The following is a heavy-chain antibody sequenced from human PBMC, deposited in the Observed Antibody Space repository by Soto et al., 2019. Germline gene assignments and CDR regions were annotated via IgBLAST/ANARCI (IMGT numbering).Heavy chain of an antibody. J-gene: IGHJ2*01. D-gene: IGHD3-3*01. CDR2: MNPNSGNT. CDR1: GYTFKDYD. V-gene: IGHV1-8*01. Sequence: QVQLLQSGAEVKKPGTSVRVSCRASGYTFKDYDINWVRRAPGQGLVWMGWMNPNSGNTAYARKFHDRITMTRSVSARTAFMELSSLTPEDTAVYYCARRMTWSLWCFDLWGSGTQVIVSS. CDR3: ARRMTWSLWCFDL.